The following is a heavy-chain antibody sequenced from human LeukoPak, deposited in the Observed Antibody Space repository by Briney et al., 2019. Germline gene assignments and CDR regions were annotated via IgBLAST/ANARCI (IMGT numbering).Heavy chain of an antibody. CDR1: RGSIISYY. J-gene: IGHJ4*02. Sequence: SGTLSLTSAVSRGSIISYYWSWIRHPPGKGLWWIGYIYYSGSTNYNPSLKSRVTISVDTSKNQFSLKLSSVTAADTAVYYCARAGYSSSWYVDYWGQGTLVTVSS. V-gene: IGHV4-59*01. CDR2: IYYSGST. CDR3: ARAGYSSSWYVDY. D-gene: IGHD6-13*01.